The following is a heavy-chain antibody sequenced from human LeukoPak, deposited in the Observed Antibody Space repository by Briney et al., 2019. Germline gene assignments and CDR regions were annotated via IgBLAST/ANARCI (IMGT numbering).Heavy chain of an antibody. D-gene: IGHD6-19*01. J-gene: IGHJ6*02. Sequence: PGGSLRLSCAASGFTFSTYWMTWVRQAPGRGLEWVANIKQDGSERYYVDSVKGRFTVSRDNAKSSLYLQMNGLRIEDTAVYYCARDEGNGWYRGKYYYYVMDVWGQGTTVTVSS. CDR1: GFTFSTYW. CDR2: IKQDGSER. V-gene: IGHV3-7*01. CDR3: ARDEGNGWYRGKYYYYVMDV.